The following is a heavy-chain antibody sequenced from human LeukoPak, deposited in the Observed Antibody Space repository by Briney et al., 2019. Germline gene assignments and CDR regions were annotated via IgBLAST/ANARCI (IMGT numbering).Heavy chain of an antibody. CDR1: GYTFTGYY. Sequence: ASVKVSCKASGYTFTGYYMHWVRQAPGQGLEWMGWINPNSGGTNYAQKFQGRVTMTRDTSTSTVYMELSSLRSEDTAVYYCARDTLAAAGFSAEYFQHWGQGTLVTVSS. J-gene: IGHJ1*01. V-gene: IGHV1-2*02. D-gene: IGHD6-13*01. CDR2: INPNSGGT. CDR3: ARDTLAAAGFSAEYFQH.